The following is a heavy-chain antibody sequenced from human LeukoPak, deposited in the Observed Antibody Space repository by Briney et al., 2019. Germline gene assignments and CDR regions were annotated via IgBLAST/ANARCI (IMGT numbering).Heavy chain of an antibody. CDR2: INHSGST. CDR3: ARDHRYYDFWSGYPFFDY. Sequence: PSETLSLTCAVYGGSFSGYYWRWIRQPPGKGLEWIGEINHSGSTNYNPSLKSRVTISVDTSKNQFSLKLSSVTAADTAVYYCARDHRYYDFWSGYPFFDYWGQGTLVTVSS. D-gene: IGHD3-3*01. J-gene: IGHJ4*02. V-gene: IGHV4-34*01. CDR1: GGSFSGYY.